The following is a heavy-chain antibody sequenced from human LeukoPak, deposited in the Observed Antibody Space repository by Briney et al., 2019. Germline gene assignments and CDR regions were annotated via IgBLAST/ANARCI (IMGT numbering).Heavy chain of an antibody. J-gene: IGHJ4*02. CDR2: MNPNSGNT. V-gene: IGHV1-8*03. CDR3: AREVARAAPARRNTEGPK. D-gene: IGHD2-15*01. Sequence: ASVKVSCKASGYTFTSYDINWVRQATGQGLEWMGWMNPNSGNTGYAQKFQGRVTITADESTSTAYMELSSLRSEDTAVYYCAREVARAAPARRNTEGPKWGQGTLVTVSS. CDR1: GYTFTSYD.